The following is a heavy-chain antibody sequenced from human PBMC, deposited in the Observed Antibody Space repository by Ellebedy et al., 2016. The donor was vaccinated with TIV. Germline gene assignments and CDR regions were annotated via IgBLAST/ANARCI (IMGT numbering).Heavy chain of an antibody. D-gene: IGHD5-24*01. J-gene: IGHJ4*02. CDR3: ARSRDGYNHGLF. CDR1: GFTFSSYA. Sequence: GESLKISCAASGFTFSSYAMSWVRQAPGKGLEWLSGFGVSGDSTYYADSVKGRFTISRDNSKNTLYLQMNGLGAEDTAVYYCARSRDGYNHGLFWGQGTLLTVSS. CDR2: FGVSGDST. V-gene: IGHV3-23*01.